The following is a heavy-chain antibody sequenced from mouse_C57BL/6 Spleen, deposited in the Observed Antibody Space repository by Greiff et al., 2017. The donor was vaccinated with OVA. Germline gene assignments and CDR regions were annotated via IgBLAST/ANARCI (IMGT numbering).Heavy chain of an antibody. Sequence: QVQLQQSGAELVKPGASVKLSCKASGYTFTEYTIHWVKQRSGQGLEWIGWFYPGSGSIKYNEKFKDKATLTADKSSSTVYMALSRLTSEDSAVYFCARHEDGVVATEYAMDYWGQGTSVTVSS. CDR2: FYPGSGSI. D-gene: IGHD1-1*01. V-gene: IGHV1-62-2*01. J-gene: IGHJ4*01. CDR3: ARHEDGVVATEYAMDY. CDR1: GYTFTEYT.